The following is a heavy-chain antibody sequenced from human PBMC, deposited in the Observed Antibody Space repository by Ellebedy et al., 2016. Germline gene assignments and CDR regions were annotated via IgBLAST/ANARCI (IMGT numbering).Heavy chain of an antibody. Sequence: GGSLRLSCAASGFTFSSYSMNWVRQAPGKGLEWVSYIGGSGTTIYYADSVKGRFTISRDNAKNSLYLQMNSLRAEDTAVYYCARDYGGGIMYFDYWGQGTLVTVSS. J-gene: IGHJ4*02. CDR1: GFTFSSYS. CDR3: ARDYGGGIMYFDY. D-gene: IGHD3-16*01. CDR2: IGGSGTTI. V-gene: IGHV3-48*04.